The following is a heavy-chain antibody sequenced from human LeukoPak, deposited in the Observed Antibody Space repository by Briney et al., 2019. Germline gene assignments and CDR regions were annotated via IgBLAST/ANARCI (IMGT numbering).Heavy chain of an antibody. D-gene: IGHD5/OR15-5a*01. Sequence: PGGSLRLSCAASGFTFSSYWMHWVRQAPGKGLVWVSRINSDGSSTSYADSVKGRFTISRDNDKHTLYLQMNSLRAEDTAVYYCARVLGCLRPSMPIDYWGQGTLVTVSS. J-gene: IGHJ4*02. CDR2: INSDGSST. CDR1: GFTFSSYW. V-gene: IGHV3-74*01. CDR3: ARVLGCLRPSMPIDY.